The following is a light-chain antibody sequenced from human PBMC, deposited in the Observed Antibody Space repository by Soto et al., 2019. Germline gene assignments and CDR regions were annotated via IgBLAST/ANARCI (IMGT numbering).Light chain of an antibody. Sequence: EIVLTQSPGTLSLSPGERATLSCRASHSVSRNFLAWYQQKPGQAPKLLISGASSRATGIPDRFSGSGSGTDFTLTISRLEPEDFALYSCQQYGSAPGTFGQGTKLEIK. CDR1: HSVSRNF. CDR2: GAS. V-gene: IGKV3-20*01. CDR3: QQYGSAPGT. J-gene: IGKJ2*02.